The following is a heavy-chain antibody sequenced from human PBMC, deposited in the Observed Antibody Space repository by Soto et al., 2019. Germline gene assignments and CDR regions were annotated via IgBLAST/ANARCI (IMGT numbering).Heavy chain of an antibody. CDR3: AKKGYYPSGKINLFDS. J-gene: IGHJ4*02. D-gene: IGHD3-10*01. CDR1: GYSINSDYY. V-gene: IGHV4-38-2*01. Sequence: SETLSLTCAVSGYSINSDYYWGWIRQPPGKGLGWIGSVDHSGRTYYSPSPRSRLTIFIDTSKNQFSLRLTSVTAADTAMYFCAKKGYYPSGKINLFDSWGPGTLVTVSS. CDR2: VDHSGRT.